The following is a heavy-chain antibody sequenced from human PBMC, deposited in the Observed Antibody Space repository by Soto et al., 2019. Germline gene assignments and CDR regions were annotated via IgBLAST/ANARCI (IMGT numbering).Heavy chain of an antibody. J-gene: IGHJ4*02. CDR2: TRNKANSYTT. Sequence: GESLRLSCAASGFTCSDHYLDWVRQAPGKGLEWVGRTRNKANSYTTEYAASVKGRFTISRDDSKNSLYLQMNSLKTDDTAVYYCVRVRYSSGWSFDYWGQGT. V-gene: IGHV3-72*01. D-gene: IGHD6-19*01. CDR3: VRVRYSSGWSFDY. CDR1: GFTCSDHY.